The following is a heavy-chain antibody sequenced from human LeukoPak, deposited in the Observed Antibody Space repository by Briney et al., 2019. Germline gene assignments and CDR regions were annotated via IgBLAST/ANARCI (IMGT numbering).Heavy chain of an antibody. D-gene: IGHD1-7*01. J-gene: IGHJ4*02. V-gene: IGHV1-69*04. CDR2: IIPILGIA. CDR3: ARELGTTTFGWSHY. CDR1: GGTFSSYA. Sequence: GPQVKVSCKASGGTFSSYAISWVRQAPGQGLEWMGRIIPILGIANYAQKFQGRVTITADKSTSTAYMELSSLRSEDTAVYYCARELGTTTFGWSHYWGQGTLVTVSS.